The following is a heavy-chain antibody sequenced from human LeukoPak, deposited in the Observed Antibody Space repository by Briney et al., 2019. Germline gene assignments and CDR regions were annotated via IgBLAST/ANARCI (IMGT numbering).Heavy chain of an antibody. J-gene: IGHJ4*02. Sequence: KASETLSLTCTVSGGSINNSGYYWGWIRQPPGNGLEWIGSIYYSGSTYYNPSLKSRVTISVDTSKNQFSLNLSSVTAADTAVYYCARHPSQYQLLCLVWGQGTLVTVSS. CDR2: IYYSGST. D-gene: IGHD2-2*01. CDR1: GGSINNSGYY. CDR3: ARHPSQYQLLCLV. V-gene: IGHV4-39*01.